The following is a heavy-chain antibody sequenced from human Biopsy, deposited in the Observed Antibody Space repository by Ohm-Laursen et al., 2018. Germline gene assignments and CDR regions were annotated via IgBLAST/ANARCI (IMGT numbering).Heavy chain of an antibody. D-gene: IGHD6-19*01. CDR2: INPNNGAT. V-gene: IGHV1-2*02. Sequence: ASVKVSCKASGYTFTGYHVHWVRQAPGQGLDWMGWINPNNGATDYAQKFQGNITMTKNTSMSTAYMEMSRLRSDDTAVYYCALQSVAQMKNFDYWGQGTLVTVSS. J-gene: IGHJ4*02. CDR1: GYTFTGYH. CDR3: ALQSVAQMKNFDY.